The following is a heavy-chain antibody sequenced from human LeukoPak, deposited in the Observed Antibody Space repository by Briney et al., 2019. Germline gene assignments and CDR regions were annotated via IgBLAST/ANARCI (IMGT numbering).Heavy chain of an antibody. D-gene: IGHD6-19*01. CDR3: AIQRGVAGTGFDY. Sequence: PSETLSLTCTVSGGSISSSSYYWGWIRQPPGKGLEWIGSIYYSGSTYYNPSLKSRVTISVDTSKNQFSLKLSSVTAAGTAVYYCAIQRGVAGTGFDYWGQGTLVTVSS. CDR2: IYYSGST. CDR1: GGSISSSSYY. J-gene: IGHJ4*02. V-gene: IGHV4-39*01.